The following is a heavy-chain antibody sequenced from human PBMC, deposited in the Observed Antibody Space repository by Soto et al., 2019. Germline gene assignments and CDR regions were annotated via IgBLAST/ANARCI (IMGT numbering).Heavy chain of an antibody. Sequence: QVQLVQSGAEVKKPGASVKVSCKASGYTFTSYGISWVRQAPGQGLEWMGWISAYNGNTNYAQKLQGRVTMTTDTATSTAYMELRSLRSDDTAVYYCARTEGFVSSCYCSYYYDMDVWGQGTTVTVSS. J-gene: IGHJ6*02. CDR2: ISAYNGNT. CDR1: GYTFTSYG. V-gene: IGHV1-18*01. CDR3: ARTEGFVSSCYCSYYYDMDV. D-gene: IGHD6-13*01.